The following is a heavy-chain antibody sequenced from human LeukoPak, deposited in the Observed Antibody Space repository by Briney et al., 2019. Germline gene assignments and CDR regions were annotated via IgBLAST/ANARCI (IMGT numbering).Heavy chain of an antibody. Sequence: GRSLRLSCAASGFTFSNYGMYWVRQAPGKGLEWVAVISYDGSNKYYADSVKGRFTISRDNSKNTLYLQMNSLRAEDTAVYYCAVGGYCGGDCYPGGLGDYYYGMDVWGQGTTVTVSS. V-gene: IGHV3-30*03. J-gene: IGHJ6*02. CDR3: AVGGYCGGDCYPGGLGDYYYGMDV. CDR2: ISYDGSNK. CDR1: GFTFSNYG. D-gene: IGHD2-21*02.